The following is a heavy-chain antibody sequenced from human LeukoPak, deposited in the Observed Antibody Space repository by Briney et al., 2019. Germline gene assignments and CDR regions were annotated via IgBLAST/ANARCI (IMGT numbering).Heavy chain of an antibody. Sequence: RWGSLTLSCAASGFTFSSYSMNWVRQAPGKGLEWVSYISSSSSTIYYADSVKGRFTISRDNAKNSLYLQMNSLRDEDTAVYYCARIIQLQNWFDPWGQGTLVTVSS. V-gene: IGHV3-48*02. D-gene: IGHD2-2*01. J-gene: IGHJ5*02. CDR2: ISSSSSTI. CDR3: ARIIQLQNWFDP. CDR1: GFTFSSYS.